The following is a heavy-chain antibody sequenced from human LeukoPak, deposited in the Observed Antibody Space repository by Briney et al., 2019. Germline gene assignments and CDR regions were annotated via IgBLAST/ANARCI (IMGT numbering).Heavy chain of an antibody. CDR1: GGSIRTYY. Sequence: PSETLSLTCTVSGGSIRTYYWSWIRQPPGKGLEWIGYIYYSESTTYNPSLKSRVTISVDTSKNQFSLKLSSVTAADTAVYYCARQPRAFDIWGQGTMVTVSS. CDR3: ARQPRAFDI. J-gene: IGHJ3*02. CDR2: IYYSEST. V-gene: IGHV4-59*08.